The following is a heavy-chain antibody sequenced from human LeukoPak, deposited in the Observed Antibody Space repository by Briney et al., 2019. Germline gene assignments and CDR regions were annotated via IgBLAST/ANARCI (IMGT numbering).Heavy chain of an antibody. J-gene: IGHJ3*02. D-gene: IGHD1-14*01. CDR2: IYHSGST. CDR3: ARDRTGAFDI. V-gene: IGHV4-30-2*01. CDR1: GGSISSGGYS. Sequence: PPETLSLTCAVSGGSISSGGYSWSWIRQPPGKGLEWIGYIYHSGSTYYNPSLKSRVTISVDRSKNQFSLKLSSVTAADTAVYYCARDRTGAFDIWGQGTMVTVSS.